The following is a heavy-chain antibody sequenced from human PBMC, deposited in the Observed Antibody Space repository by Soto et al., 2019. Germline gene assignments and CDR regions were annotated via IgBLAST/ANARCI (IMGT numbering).Heavy chain of an antibody. Sequence: GGSLRLSCAASGFTFSSYAMSWVRQAPGKGLEWVSAISGSGGSTYYADSVKGRFTISRDNSKNTLYLQMNSLRAEDTAVYYCAKRNRDGYTYYGMDVWGQGTTVTVSS. V-gene: IGHV3-23*01. CDR3: AKRNRDGYTYYGMDV. D-gene: IGHD5-12*01. CDR1: GFTFSSYA. CDR2: ISGSGGST. J-gene: IGHJ6*02.